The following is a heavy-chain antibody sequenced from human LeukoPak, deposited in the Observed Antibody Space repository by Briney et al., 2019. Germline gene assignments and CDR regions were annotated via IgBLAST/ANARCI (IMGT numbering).Heavy chain of an antibody. CDR3: AAGPIAAAGNYFDY. D-gene: IGHD6-13*01. CDR2: IVVGSGNT. Sequence: ASVKVSCKASGFIFTSSAMQWVRQARGQRLEWIGWIVVGSGNTNYAQKFQERVTITRDMSTSTAYMELSSLRSEDTAVYYCAAGPIAAAGNYFDYWGQGTLVTVSS. CDR1: GFIFTSSA. J-gene: IGHJ4*02. V-gene: IGHV1-58*02.